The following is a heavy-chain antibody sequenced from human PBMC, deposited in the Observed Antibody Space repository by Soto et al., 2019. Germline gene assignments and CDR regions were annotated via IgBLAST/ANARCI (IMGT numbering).Heavy chain of an antibody. D-gene: IGHD5-12*01. CDR1: GFTFSSYG. CDR2: IWYDGSNK. CDR3: ARDRGYSGYDSPRYYYGMDV. J-gene: IGHJ6*01. Sequence: QVQLVESGGGVVQPGRSLRLSCAASGFTFSSYGMHWVRQAPGKGLEWVAVIWYDGSNKWYADSVKGRFTISRDNSKNTLHLQMNSLRAEDTAVYSCARDRGYSGYDSPRYYYGMDVR. V-gene: IGHV3-33*01.